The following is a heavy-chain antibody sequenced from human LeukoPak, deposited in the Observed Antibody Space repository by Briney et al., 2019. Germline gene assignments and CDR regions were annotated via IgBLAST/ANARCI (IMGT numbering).Heavy chain of an antibody. CDR3: ARVSNSWSGYQSYWYFDL. CDR1: GGSISSNNCY. V-gene: IGHV4-39*01. CDR2: ISYSGST. J-gene: IGHJ2*01. D-gene: IGHD5-12*01. Sequence: PSETLSLTCTVSGGSISSNNCYWGWIRQPPGKGLEWIGTISYSGSTWYNPSLKSRVTMSVDTSKNQFSLKLSSVTAADTAVYYCARVSNSWSGYQSYWYFDLWGRGTLVTVSS.